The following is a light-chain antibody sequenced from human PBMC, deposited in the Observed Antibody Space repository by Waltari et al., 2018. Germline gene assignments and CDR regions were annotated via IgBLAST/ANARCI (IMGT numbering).Light chain of an antibody. Sequence: DIDMTQSPSSLSASVVDRVTITCRASQRISGYLHWYQQKPGRAPRLLIFAPSNLQSGVPSRFSGSGSGTDFTLTISSLQHEDFATYYCQQSFNRPPTFGGGTKVEVK. CDR2: APS. CDR3: QQSFNRPPT. V-gene: IGKV1-39*01. J-gene: IGKJ4*01. CDR1: QRISGY.